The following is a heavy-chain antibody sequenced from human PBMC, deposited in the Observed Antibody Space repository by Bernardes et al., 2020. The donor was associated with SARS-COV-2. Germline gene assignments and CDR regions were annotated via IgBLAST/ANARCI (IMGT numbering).Heavy chain of an antibody. CDR3: ARHATSTLILVVIVPSWFDP. D-gene: IGHD3-22*01. CDR2: FYYSGST. J-gene: IGHJ5*02. Sequence: SETLSLTCTVSGGSISSSYYWACILQPPGKGLEWIGSFYYSGSTYYNPSLKSRVTISVDTSKNQFSLKLSSVTAADTAVYYCARHATSTLILVVIVPSWFDPWGQGTLVTVSS. V-gene: IGHV4-39*01. CDR1: GGSISSSYY.